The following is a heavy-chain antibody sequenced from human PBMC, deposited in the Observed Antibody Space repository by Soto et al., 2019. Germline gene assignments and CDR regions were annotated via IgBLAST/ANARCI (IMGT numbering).Heavy chain of an antibody. CDR3: ASYSYGLYYFDY. J-gene: IGHJ4*02. CDR2: IYSGGST. CDR1: GFTVSSNY. V-gene: IGHV3-53*02. Sequence: EVQLVETGGGLIQPGGSLRLSCAASGFTVSSNYMSWVRQAPGKGLEWVSVIYSGGSTYYADSVKGRFTISRDNSKNTLYLQMNSLRAEDTAVYYCASYSYGLYYFDYWGQGNLVTVSS. D-gene: IGHD5-18*01.